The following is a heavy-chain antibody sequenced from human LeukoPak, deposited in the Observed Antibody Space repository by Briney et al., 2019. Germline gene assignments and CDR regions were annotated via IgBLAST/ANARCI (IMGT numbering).Heavy chain of an antibody. V-gene: IGHV3-21*01. D-gene: IGHD6-19*01. Sequence: GGSLRLSCAASGFTFSSYSMDWVRQAPGKGLEWVSSINSGSSYIYYADSVKGRFTISRDNAKNSLFLQTNTLRAEDTAVYYCARAIFSRGWYLVDYWGQGTLVTVSS. CDR2: INSGSSYI. J-gene: IGHJ4*02. CDR3: ARAIFSRGWYLVDY. CDR1: GFTFSSYS.